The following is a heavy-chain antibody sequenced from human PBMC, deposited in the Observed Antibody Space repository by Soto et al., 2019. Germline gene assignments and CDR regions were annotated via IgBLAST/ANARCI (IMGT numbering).Heavy chain of an antibody. Sequence: PGGSLRLSCTASGFTFGDYAMSWFRQAPGKGLEWVGFIRSKAYGGTTQYAASVKGRFTISRDDSKSIAYLQMNSLRDEDTAVYYCATGNGWQPNWGQGTLVTVSS. D-gene: IGHD6-19*01. CDR1: GFTFGDYA. CDR2: IRSKAYGGTT. CDR3: ATGNGWQPN. V-gene: IGHV3-49*03. J-gene: IGHJ4*02.